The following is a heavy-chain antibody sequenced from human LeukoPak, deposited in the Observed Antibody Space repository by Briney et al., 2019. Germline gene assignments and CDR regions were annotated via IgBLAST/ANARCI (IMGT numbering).Heavy chain of an antibody. CDR3: AKDMSTMVRGVIEDAFDI. J-gene: IGHJ3*02. D-gene: IGHD3-10*01. V-gene: IGHV3-23*01. Sequence: GGSLRLSCAASGFTLSSYAMSWVGQAPGKGLEWVSAISGSGGSTYYADSVKGRFTFSRDNSKNTLYLQMNSLRAEDTAVYYCAKDMSTMVRGVIEDAFDIWGQGTMVTVSS. CDR2: ISGSGGST. CDR1: GFTLSSYA.